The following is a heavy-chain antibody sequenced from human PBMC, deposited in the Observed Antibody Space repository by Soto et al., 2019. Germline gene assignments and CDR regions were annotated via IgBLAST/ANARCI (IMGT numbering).Heavy chain of an antibody. CDR3: ARDHPVVVPASTPDY. CDR2: IKQDGSEK. D-gene: IGHD2-2*01. J-gene: IGHJ4*02. Sequence: GGSLRLSCEASGFTFSSYWMSWVRQAPGKGLEWVANIKQDGSEKYYVDSVKGRFTISRDNAKNSLYLQMNSLRAEDTAVYYCARDHPVVVPASTPDYWGQGTLVTVSS. CDR1: GFTFSSYW. V-gene: IGHV3-7*03.